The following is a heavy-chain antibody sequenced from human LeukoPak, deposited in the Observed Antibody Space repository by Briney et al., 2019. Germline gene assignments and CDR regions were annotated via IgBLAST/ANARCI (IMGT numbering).Heavy chain of an antibody. J-gene: IGHJ4*02. V-gene: IGHV1-24*01. Sequence: GASVKVSCKVSGYTLSEVSLHWVRQAPGIGLDWMGGFGPEDGATISAPKFQGRVTMTADTSADTAYMDLSSLRSEDTAVYYCATGAKWLQFGIPGTFDSWGQGTLVTVSS. CDR3: ATGAKWLQFGIPGTFDS. CDR1: GYTLSEVS. CDR2: FGPEDGAT. D-gene: IGHD5-24*01.